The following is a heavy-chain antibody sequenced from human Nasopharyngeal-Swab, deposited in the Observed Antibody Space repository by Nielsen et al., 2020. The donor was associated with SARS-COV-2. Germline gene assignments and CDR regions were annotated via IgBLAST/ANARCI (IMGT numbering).Heavy chain of an antibody. Sequence: ASVKVSCKASGYTFTGYYMHWVRQAPGQGLEWMGWINPNSGGTNYAQKFQGGVTMTRDTSISTAYMELSRLRSDDTAVYYCARDYSYALYYFDYWGQGTLVTVSS. D-gene: IGHD5-18*01. CDR2: INPNSGGT. J-gene: IGHJ4*02. CDR3: ARDYSYALYYFDY. CDR1: GYTFTGYY. V-gene: IGHV1-2*02.